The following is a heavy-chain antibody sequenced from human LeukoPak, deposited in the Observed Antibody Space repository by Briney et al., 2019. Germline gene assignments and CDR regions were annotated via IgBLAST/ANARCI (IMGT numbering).Heavy chain of an antibody. CDR1: GGSIRSYY. CDR2: IYYSGST. J-gene: IGHJ4*02. D-gene: IGHD5-24*01. Sequence: PSETLSLTCNVSGGSIRSYYWSWIRQSPEKGLEWIGYIYYSGSTNYNPSLKSRVTISVDTSKKQFSLKLNSVTAADTAVYYCASQGPGSPTMRWGQGTLVTVSP. V-gene: IGHV4-59*01. CDR3: ASQGPGSPTMR.